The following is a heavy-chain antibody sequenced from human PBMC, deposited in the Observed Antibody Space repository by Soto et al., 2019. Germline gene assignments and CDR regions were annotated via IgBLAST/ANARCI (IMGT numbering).Heavy chain of an antibody. CDR3: ARGSGDFDWLFGTNGFDP. CDR1: GYTFTSYG. CDR2: ISAYNGNT. D-gene: IGHD3-9*01. J-gene: IGHJ5*02. Sequence: ASVKVCCKASGYTFTSYGISWVRQAPGQGLEWMGWISAYNGNTNYAQKLQGRVTMTTDTSTSTAYMELRSLRSDDTAVYYCARGSGDFDWLFGTNGFDPWGQRTLVTVSS. V-gene: IGHV1-18*04.